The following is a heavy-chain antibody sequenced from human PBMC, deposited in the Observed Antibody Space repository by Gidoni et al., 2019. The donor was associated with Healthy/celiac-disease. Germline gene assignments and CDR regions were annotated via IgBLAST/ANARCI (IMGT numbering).Heavy chain of an antibody. D-gene: IGHD3-10*01. V-gene: IGHV3-23*05. CDR1: GFSFSLLG. Sequence: EVQLWESGGDLVQRGGSLRLSCGASGFSFSLLGLSWVRQAPGKGLEWVAAVGGDGSATYYSDSVRGRFTVSRDNSKNTLYLEMKSLRAEDAAIYYCAKSWPAGSRTDRGFDHWGQGTPVTVSS. CDR2: VGGDGSAT. CDR3: AKSWPAGSRTDRGFDH. J-gene: IGHJ4*02.